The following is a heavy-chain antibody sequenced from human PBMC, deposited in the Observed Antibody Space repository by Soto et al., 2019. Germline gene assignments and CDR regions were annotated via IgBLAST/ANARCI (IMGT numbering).Heavy chain of an antibody. CDR2: ISSDGSNK. J-gene: IGHJ4*02. V-gene: IGHV3-33*08. D-gene: IGHD3-3*01. Sequence: PGGSLRLSCAASGFTFSNYGMHWVRQAPGKGLEWVAVISSDGSNKDYADSVKGRFTISRDNSKNTLYLQMNSLRAEDTAVYYCARDQNFWSGYPSHFDYWGQGTLVTVSS. CDR1: GFTFSNYG. CDR3: ARDQNFWSGYPSHFDY.